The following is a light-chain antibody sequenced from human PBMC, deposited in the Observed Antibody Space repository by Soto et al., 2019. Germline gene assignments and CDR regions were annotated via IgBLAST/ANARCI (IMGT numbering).Light chain of an antibody. CDR2: IDD. CDR1: TSNIAGNT. CDR3: ATWDDSLNAAV. J-gene: IGLJ7*01. V-gene: IGLV1-44*01. Sequence: QSVLTKPPSRSGTPGQRVTISWSGSTSNIAGNTVHWYQHLQETAPKLLSYIDDQRPSGVPDRFSGSKAGTSASLAISGLQSEDEADDYCATWDDSLNAAVFGVGTQLTVL.